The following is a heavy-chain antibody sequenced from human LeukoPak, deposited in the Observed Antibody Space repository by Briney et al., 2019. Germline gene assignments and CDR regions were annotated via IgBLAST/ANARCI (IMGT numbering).Heavy chain of an antibody. CDR2: IKEDGSKT. J-gene: IGHJ3*02. D-gene: IGHD3-10*01. Sequence: QSGGSLRLSCAASGFTFSSYWMSWVRQAPGKGLEWVANIKEDGSKTFYVDSVKGRFTISRDNAKNSLYLQMNSLRAEDTAVYYCARDPYYYDSGSFAAFDIWGQGTMVTVSS. CDR1: GFTFSSYW. CDR3: ARDPYYYDSGSFAAFDI. V-gene: IGHV3-7*01.